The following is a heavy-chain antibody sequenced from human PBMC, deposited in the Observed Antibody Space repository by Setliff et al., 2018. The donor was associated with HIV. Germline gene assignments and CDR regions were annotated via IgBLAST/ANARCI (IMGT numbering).Heavy chain of an antibody. V-gene: IGHV3-66*02. J-gene: IGHJ1*01. D-gene: IGHD3-10*01. CDR2: IYSDGST. CDR1: GFTVSSYY. Sequence: PGGSLRLSCAASGFTVSSYYMAWVRQAPGKGLEWVSTIYSDGSTYHADSVKGRFTLSRDTSKNTLSLQMNTLRPEDTAVFYCARGPPGEPRLFQHWGQGTLVTVSS. CDR3: ARGPPGEPRLFQH.